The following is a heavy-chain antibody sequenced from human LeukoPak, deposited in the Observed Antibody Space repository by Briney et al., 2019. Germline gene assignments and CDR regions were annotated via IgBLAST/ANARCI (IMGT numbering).Heavy chain of an antibody. CDR2: IIPIFGTA. D-gene: IGHD3-22*01. CDR3: ATVKGLSSGYYYLDY. Sequence: SVKVSCKASGGTFSSYAISWVRQAPGQGLEWMGGIIPIFGTANYAQKFQGRVTITADESTSTAYMELSSLRSEDTAVYYCATVKGLSSGYYYLDYWGQGTLVTVSS. CDR1: GGTFSSYA. J-gene: IGHJ4*02. V-gene: IGHV1-69*13.